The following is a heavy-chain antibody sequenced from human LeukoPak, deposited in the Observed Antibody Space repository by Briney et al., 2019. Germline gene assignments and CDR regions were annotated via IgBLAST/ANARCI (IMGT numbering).Heavy chain of an antibody. CDR2: IYYSGST. J-gene: IGHJ4*02. V-gene: IGHV4-59*12. Sequence: KPSETLSLTCTVSGGSISSYYWSWIRQPPGKGLEWIGYIYYSGSTKYNPSLKSRVTISLDTSKNQFSLKLNSMTAADTAVYYCAGHVSAAAGGRWGQGTLVTVSS. D-gene: IGHD6-13*01. CDR3: AGHVSAAAGGR. CDR1: GGSISSYY.